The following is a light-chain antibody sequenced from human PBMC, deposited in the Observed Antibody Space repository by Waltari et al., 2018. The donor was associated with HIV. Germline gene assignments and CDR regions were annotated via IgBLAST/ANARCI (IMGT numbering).Light chain of an antibody. CDR3: QEYETCTKT. CDR2: SAS. Sequence: TQSPATLSVSPGERATLPYRARQNIQSNLAWFQQLPGQAPRLLVSSASIRATDIPPRFRGSGSGTDFTLTISSLQSEDFAMYYCQEYETCTKTFGQGTKVEMK. CDR1: QNIQSN. V-gene: IGKV3-15*01. J-gene: IGKJ1*01.